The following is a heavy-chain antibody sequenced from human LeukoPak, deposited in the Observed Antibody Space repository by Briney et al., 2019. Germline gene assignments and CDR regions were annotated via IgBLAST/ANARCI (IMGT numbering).Heavy chain of an antibody. Sequence: ASVKVYCKASGYTFTSYDINWVRQATGQGFEWMGWMNPNSGNTGYAQKFQGRVTMTRNTSISTAYMELSSLRSEDTAVYYCARGGYGDYQNGFDYWGQGTLVTVSS. CDR3: ARGGYGDYQNGFDY. CDR2: MNPNSGNT. D-gene: IGHD4-17*01. V-gene: IGHV1-8*01. CDR1: GYTFTSYD. J-gene: IGHJ4*02.